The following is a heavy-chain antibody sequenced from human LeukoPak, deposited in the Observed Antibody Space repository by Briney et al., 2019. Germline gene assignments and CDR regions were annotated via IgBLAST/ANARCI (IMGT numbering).Heavy chain of an antibody. D-gene: IGHD1-26*01. V-gene: IGHV1-2*02. J-gene: IGHJ4*02. CDR2: VNPNNGDT. CDR1: GYTFTGHH. Sequence: GASVKVSCKASGYTFTGHHMHWVRQAPGQGLEWVGWVNPNNGDTNYAQKFQGRVTMSRDTSISTAYMELNSLRSDDTAVYYCARRETNTQWDFDYWGQGTLVTVSS. CDR3: ARRETNTQWDFDY.